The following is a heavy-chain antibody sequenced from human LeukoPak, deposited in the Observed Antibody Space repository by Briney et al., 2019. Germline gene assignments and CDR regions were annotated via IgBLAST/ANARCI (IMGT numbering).Heavy chain of an antibody. D-gene: IGHD6-25*01. CDR2: IYHSGST. CDR3: ARYTRSGWFHY. CDR1: GGSISSGGYY. J-gene: IGHJ4*02. V-gene: IGHV4-30-2*01. Sequence: SETLSLTCTVSGGSISSGGYYWSWIRQPPGKGLEWIGYIYHSGSTYYNPSLKSRVTISVDRSKNQFSLKLSSVTAADTAVYYCARYTRSGWFHYWGQGTLVTVSS.